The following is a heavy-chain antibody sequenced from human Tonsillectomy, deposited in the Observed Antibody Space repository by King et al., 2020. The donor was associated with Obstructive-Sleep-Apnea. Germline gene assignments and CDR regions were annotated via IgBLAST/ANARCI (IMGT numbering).Heavy chain of an antibody. CDR1: GFIFTNYA. J-gene: IGHJ4*02. D-gene: IGHD3-9*01. Sequence: VQLVESGGGSVQPGESLRLSCVGSGFIFTNYAMNWVRQTPGKGLEWVSAISERADTRDYADSVKGRFTISRDDSKNTVYLQMHSLRGEDTALYYCARRSVLTGYFADWGQGTLVTVSS. CDR3: ARRSVLTGYFAD. V-gene: IGHV3-23*04. CDR2: ISERADTR.